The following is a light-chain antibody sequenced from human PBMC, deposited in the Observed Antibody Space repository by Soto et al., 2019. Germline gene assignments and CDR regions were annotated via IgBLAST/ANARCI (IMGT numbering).Light chain of an antibody. CDR2: DVN. J-gene: IGLJ1*01. V-gene: IGLV2-14*01. Sequence: QPVLTQPASVSGSPGQSITISCTGTSSDVGGYNYVSWYQHHPGKAPKLMIYDVNNRPSGISNRFFGSKSGNTASLTISGLQTEDEADYYCSSYSSSGTLYVFGTGTKLTVL. CDR1: SSDVGGYNY. CDR3: SSYSSSGTLYV.